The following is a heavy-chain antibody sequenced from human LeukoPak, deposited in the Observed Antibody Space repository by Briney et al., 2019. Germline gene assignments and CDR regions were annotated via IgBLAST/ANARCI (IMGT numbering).Heavy chain of an antibody. Sequence: PGGSLRLSCAASGFTFSSYAMSWVRQTPGKGLEWVSAIGGSGGSTYYADSVKGRFTISRDNSKNTLYLQMNSLRAEDTAVYYCAKAPGAAAILWFDPWGQGTLVTVSS. CDR2: IGGSGGST. CDR3: AKAPGAAAILWFDP. D-gene: IGHD2-2*01. V-gene: IGHV3-23*01. CDR1: GFTFSSYA. J-gene: IGHJ5*02.